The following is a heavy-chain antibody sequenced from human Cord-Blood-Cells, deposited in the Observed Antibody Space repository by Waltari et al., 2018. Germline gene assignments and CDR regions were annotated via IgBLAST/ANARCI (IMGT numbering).Heavy chain of an antibody. J-gene: IGHJ3*02. CDR1: GFTVRSIY. D-gene: IGHD5-18*01. V-gene: IGHV3-53*01. CDR3: ARSRGYSYGDAFDI. Sequence: EVQLVESGGGLIQPGGSLRLSCAASGFTVRSIYMSWVRQAPGKGLECVSVIYSGGSTYYADSVKGRFTISRDNSKNTLYLQMNSLRAEDTAVYYCARSRGYSYGDAFDIWGQGTMVTVSS. CDR2: IYSGGST.